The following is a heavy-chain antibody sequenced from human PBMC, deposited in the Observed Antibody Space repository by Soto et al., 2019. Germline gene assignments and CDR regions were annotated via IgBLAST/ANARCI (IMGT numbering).Heavy chain of an antibody. V-gene: IGHV3-30-3*01. CDR2: ISYDGSNK. Sequence: SLRLSCAASGFTFSSYAMHWVRQAPGKGLEWVAVISYDGSNKYYADSVKGRFTISRDNSKNTLYLQMNSLRAEDTAVYYCAGVKEQPGRSAFAISGQGTMCTASS. D-gene: IGHD6-13*01. CDR3: AGVKEQPGRSAFAI. J-gene: IGHJ3*02. CDR1: GFTFSSYA.